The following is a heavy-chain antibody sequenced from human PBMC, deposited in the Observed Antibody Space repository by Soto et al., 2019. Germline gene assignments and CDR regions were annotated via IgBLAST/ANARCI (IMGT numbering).Heavy chain of an antibody. CDR2: ISGTGDGT. CDR3: AGPGYSSQDF. CDR1: GLTFRSYA. V-gene: IGHV3-23*01. Sequence: GGSLRLSCAASGLTFRSYALSWVRQAPGKGLEWVSAISGTGDGTDYADSVKGRSTVSRDNFKNTMYLQMSSLRVEDTAVYYCAGPGYSSQDFWGQGTLVTVSS. J-gene: IGHJ4*02. D-gene: IGHD5-18*01.